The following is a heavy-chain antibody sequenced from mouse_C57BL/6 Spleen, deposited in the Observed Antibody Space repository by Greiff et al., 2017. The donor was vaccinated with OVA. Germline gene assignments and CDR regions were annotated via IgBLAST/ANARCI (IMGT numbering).Heavy chain of an antibody. CDR3: ARSLITTVVDGYFDV. V-gene: IGHV1-72*01. CDR1: GYTFTSYW. J-gene: IGHJ1*03. D-gene: IGHD1-1*01. CDR2: IDPNSGGT. Sequence: QVQLKQPGAELVKPGASVKLSCKASGYTFTSYWMHWVKQRPGRGLEWIGRIDPNSGGTKYNEKFKSKATLTVDKPSSTAYMQLSSLTSEDSAVYYCARSLITTVVDGYFDVWGTGTTVTVSS.